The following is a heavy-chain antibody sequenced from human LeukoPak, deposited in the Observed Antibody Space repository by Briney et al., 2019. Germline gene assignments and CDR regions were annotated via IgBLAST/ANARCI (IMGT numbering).Heavy chain of an antibody. CDR1: GFTFSSNA. CDR3: AKDYQAHYYGSGSYYANFDY. CDR2: ISGSGGST. D-gene: IGHD3-10*01. J-gene: IGHJ4*02. V-gene: IGHV3-23*01. Sequence: GGSLRLSCAAPGFTFSSNAMSWVRQAPGKGLEWVSAISGSGGSTYYADSVKGRFTISRDNSKNTLYLQMNSLRAEDTAVYYCAKDYQAHYYGSGSYYANFDYWGQGTLVTVSS.